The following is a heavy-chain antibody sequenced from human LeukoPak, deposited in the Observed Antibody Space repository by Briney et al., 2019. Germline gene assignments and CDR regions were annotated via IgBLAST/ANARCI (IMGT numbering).Heavy chain of an antibody. CDR1: GGTFSSLA. D-gene: IGHD3-16*01. CDR2: ISAYNGNT. V-gene: IGHV1-18*01. Sequence: ASVKVSCKASGGTFSSLAISWLRQAPGQGLEWMGWISAYNGNTDYAQRFQGRVTMTTDTSTSTAYMELRSLRSDDTAVYYCARRNYDHIWGNYGSLYYFDYWGQGTLVTVSS. J-gene: IGHJ4*02. CDR3: ARRNYDHIWGNYGSLYYFDY.